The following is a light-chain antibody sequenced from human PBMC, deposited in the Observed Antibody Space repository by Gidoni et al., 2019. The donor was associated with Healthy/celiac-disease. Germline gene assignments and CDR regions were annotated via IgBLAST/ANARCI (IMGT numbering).Light chain of an antibody. CDR1: QSVSSN. CDR2: GAS. CDR3: QQYNNWRPRT. J-gene: IGKJ1*01. Sequence: EIVMTQSPATLSVSPGERATLSCRASQSVSSNLTWYQQKPGQAPRLLIYGASTRATGIPVRFSGSGSGTEFTLTISSLQSEDVAVYYCQQYNNWRPRTFGQGTQVEIK. V-gene: IGKV3-15*01.